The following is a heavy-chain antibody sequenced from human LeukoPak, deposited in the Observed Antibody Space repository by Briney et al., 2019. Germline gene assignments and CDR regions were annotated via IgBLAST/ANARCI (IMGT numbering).Heavy chain of an antibody. CDR2: IYSSGTT. V-gene: IGHV4-4*07. CDR1: GGFISSYY. Sequence: SETLSLTCSVAGGFISSYYWSWIRQPAGKGLEWIRRIYSSGTTNYSPSLKSRVTMSVDTSKNQFSLRLSSVTAADTAVYFCTRDIVLPTAYWYFDLWGRGTLVTVSS. CDR3: TRDIVLPTAYWYFDL. D-gene: IGHD2-2*01. J-gene: IGHJ2*01.